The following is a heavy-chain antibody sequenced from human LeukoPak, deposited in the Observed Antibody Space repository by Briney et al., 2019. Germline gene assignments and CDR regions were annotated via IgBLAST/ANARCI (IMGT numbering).Heavy chain of an antibody. CDR3: ARLRDLYNIFDF. D-gene: IGHD1-1*01. Sequence: SETLSLTCTVSGGSISNSYWSWIRQPPGKGLEWIGYIYYSGSTNYNPSLKSRVTISVDTSKNQFSLKLSSVTAADTAVYYCARLRDLYNIFDFWGQGTLVTVSS. CDR1: GGSISNSY. V-gene: IGHV4-59*12. CDR2: IYYSGST. J-gene: IGHJ4*02.